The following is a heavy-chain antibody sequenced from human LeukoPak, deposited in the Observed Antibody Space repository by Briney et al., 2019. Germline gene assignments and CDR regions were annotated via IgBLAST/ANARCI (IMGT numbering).Heavy chain of an antibody. CDR3: ARITDSGSYYSRDY. CDR2: INSDGSST. Sequence: GGSLRLSCAASGSTFSSYWMHWVRQAPGKGLVWVSRINSDGSSTSYADSVKGRFTISRDNAKNTLYLQMNSLRAEDTAVYYCARITDSGSYYSRDYWGQGTLVTVSS. CDR1: GSTFSSYW. D-gene: IGHD1-26*01. J-gene: IGHJ4*02. V-gene: IGHV3-74*01.